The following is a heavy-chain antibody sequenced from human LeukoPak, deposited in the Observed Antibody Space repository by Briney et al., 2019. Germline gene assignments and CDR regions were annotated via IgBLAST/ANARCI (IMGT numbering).Heavy chain of an antibody. CDR1: GFTFRSFG. Sequence: GGSLRPSCAASGFTFRSFGMNWVRQAPGKGLEWVSYISSTSSTIYYADSVKGRFTISRDNAKNSLYLQMSSLRAEDTAVYYCARSHCSGGSCYFYYFGYWGQGTLVTVSS. CDR3: ARSHCSGGSCYFYYFGY. J-gene: IGHJ4*02. V-gene: IGHV3-48*01. CDR2: ISSTSSTI. D-gene: IGHD2-15*01.